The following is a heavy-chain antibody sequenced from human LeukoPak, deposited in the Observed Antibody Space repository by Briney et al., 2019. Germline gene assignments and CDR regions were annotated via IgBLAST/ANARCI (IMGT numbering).Heavy chain of an antibody. CDR3: AKVAFRSSSYISGIDY. J-gene: IGHJ4*02. D-gene: IGHD6-6*01. CDR2: ISGSGGST. Sequence: GGSLRLSCAASGFTFSSYAMSWVRQAPGKGLEWVSAISGSGGSTYYADSVKGRFTISRDSSKNTLYLQINSLRAEDTAVYYCAKVAFRSSSYISGIDYWGQGTLVTVSS. V-gene: IGHV3-23*01. CDR1: GFTFSSYA.